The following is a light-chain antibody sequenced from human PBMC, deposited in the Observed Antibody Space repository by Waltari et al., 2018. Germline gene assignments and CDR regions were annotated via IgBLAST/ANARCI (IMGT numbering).Light chain of an antibody. CDR1: QSVRRT. V-gene: IGKV3-20*01. CDR3: QHYVRLPAT. CDR2: GAS. Sequence: EIVLTQYPGTMSLSPGERATLSCRASQSVRRTLAWYQQKPGPAPKLLIYGASIRATGIPDSFTGSGSGTDFSLTISILEPEDFAIYFCQHYVRLPATFGQGTKVEIK. J-gene: IGKJ1*01.